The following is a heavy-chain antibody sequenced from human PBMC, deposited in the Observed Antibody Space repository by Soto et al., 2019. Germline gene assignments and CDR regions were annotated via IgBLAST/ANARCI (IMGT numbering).Heavy chain of an antibody. V-gene: IGHV5-51*01. Sequence: PGESLKISCKGSGYSFTSYWIGWVRQMPGKGLEWMGIIYPGDSDTRYSPSLQGQVTISADKSISTAYLQWSSLKASDTAMYYCARIITMVRGVIIYDAFDIWGQGTMVTVSS. D-gene: IGHD3-10*01. CDR2: IYPGDSDT. J-gene: IGHJ3*02. CDR3: ARIITMVRGVIIYDAFDI. CDR1: GYSFTSYW.